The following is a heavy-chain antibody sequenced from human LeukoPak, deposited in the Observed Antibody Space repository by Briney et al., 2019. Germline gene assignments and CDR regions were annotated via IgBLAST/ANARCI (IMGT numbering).Heavy chain of an antibody. Sequence: PGTSLRLSCAASGLPFSDYGMYWVRQAPGKGLEWLAVISHDGSNKHYADSVKGRITISRDNSMNTLYLQMNSLTAEDTAVYYCAKVRWGSDNALDSWGQGTLVTGSS. D-gene: IGHD3-16*01. J-gene: IGHJ4*02. CDR2: ISHDGSNK. CDR1: GLPFSDYG. CDR3: AKVRWGSDNALDS. V-gene: IGHV3-30*18.